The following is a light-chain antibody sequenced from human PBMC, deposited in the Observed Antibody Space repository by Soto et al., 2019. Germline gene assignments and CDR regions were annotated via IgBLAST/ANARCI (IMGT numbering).Light chain of an antibody. CDR2: GAS. J-gene: IGKJ2*01. CDR3: QQYGSSPPYT. V-gene: IGKV3-20*01. Sequence: EIVLTQSPGTLSWSPGEIATRSFMASQSVSSNLAWYQQKPGQAPSLLIYGASNRATGVPDRFSGGGSGTDFTLTISRLEPEDFAVYYCQQYGSSPPYTFGQGTKVDIK. CDR1: QSVSSN.